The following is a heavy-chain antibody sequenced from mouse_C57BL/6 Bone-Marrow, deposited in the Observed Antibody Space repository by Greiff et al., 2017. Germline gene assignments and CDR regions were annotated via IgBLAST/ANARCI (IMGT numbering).Heavy chain of an antibody. CDR1: GYTFTSYT. CDR3: ARYYYGRGDY. Sequence: VKLQESGAELARPGASVKMSCKASGYTFTSYTMHWVKQRPGQGLEWIGYINPSSGYTKYKQKFKDKATLTADKSSSTAYMQLSSLTSEDSAVYYCARYYYGRGDYWGQGTTLTVSS. V-gene: IGHV1-4*01. D-gene: IGHD1-1*01. J-gene: IGHJ2*01. CDR2: INPSSGYT.